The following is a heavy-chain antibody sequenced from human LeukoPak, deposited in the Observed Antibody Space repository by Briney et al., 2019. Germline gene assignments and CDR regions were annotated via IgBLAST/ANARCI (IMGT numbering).Heavy chain of an antibody. Sequence: PGGSLRLSCAASGFTFSRYWMSWVRQAPGKGLEWVAVISYDGSNKYYADSVKGRFTISRDNSKNTLYLQMNSLRAEDTAVYYCAKPSHTLDYWGQGTLVTVSS. CDR3: AKPSHTLDY. J-gene: IGHJ4*02. CDR2: ISYDGSNK. CDR1: GFTFSRYW. V-gene: IGHV3-30*18.